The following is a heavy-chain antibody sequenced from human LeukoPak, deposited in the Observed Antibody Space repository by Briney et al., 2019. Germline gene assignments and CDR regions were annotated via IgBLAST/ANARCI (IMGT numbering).Heavy chain of an antibody. CDR2: INPSGGST. J-gene: IGHJ4*02. Sequence: ASVKVSCKASGYTFTSYYMHWVRQAPGQGLEWMGIINPSGGSTSYAQKFQGRVTMTRDTSTSTVYMELSSLRSENPGLYYCAREVVHYYDSSGGSDYWGQGTLVTVSS. CDR1: GYTFTSYY. V-gene: IGHV1-46*01. CDR3: AREVVHYYDSSGGSDY. D-gene: IGHD3-22*01.